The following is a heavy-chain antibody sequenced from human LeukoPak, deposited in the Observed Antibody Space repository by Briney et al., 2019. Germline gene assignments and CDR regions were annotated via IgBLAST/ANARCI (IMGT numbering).Heavy chain of an antibody. J-gene: IGHJ4*02. V-gene: IGHV4-34*01. Sequence: SETLSLTCAVYGGSFSDYYRSWIRQPPGKGLEWIGEINHSGSTNYNPSLKSRVTISVDTSKNQFSLKLSSVTAADTAVYYCARGERFRKVAARPNFDYWGQGTLVTVSS. D-gene: IGHD6-6*01. CDR2: INHSGST. CDR1: GGSFSDYY. CDR3: ARGERFRKVAARPNFDY.